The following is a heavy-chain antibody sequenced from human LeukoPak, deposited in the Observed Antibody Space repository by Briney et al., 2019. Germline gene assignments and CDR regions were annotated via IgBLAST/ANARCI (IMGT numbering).Heavy chain of an antibody. J-gene: IGHJ4*02. Sequence: GGSLRLSCVDSGFSFSSYSMNWVRQAPGKGLEWVSSISSSSSYIYYADSVKDRFTISRDNAKNSLYLQMNSLRAEDTAVYYCARDSQTGGTDWGQGTLVTVSS. CDR1: GFSFSSYS. D-gene: IGHD3-10*01. CDR2: ISSSSSYI. CDR3: ARDSQTGGTD. V-gene: IGHV3-21*01.